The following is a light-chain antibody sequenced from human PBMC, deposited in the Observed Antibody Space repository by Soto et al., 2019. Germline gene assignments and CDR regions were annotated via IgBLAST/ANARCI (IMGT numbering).Light chain of an antibody. CDR3: SSYTSGSTFYV. CDR1: GSDIGGYNY. V-gene: IGLV2-14*01. J-gene: IGLJ1*01. Sequence: QSARTQPASVSGSPGQSITISCTGTGSDIGGYNYVSWFQQHPGEAPKLMISDVSNRPSGVSNRFSGSKSGNTASLTISGLQAEDEADYYCSSYTSGSTFYVFGTGTKVTVL. CDR2: DVS.